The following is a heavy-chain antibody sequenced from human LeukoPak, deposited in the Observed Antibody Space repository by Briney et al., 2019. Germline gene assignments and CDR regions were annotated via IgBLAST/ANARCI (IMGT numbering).Heavy chain of an antibody. Sequence: PSETLSLTCTVSGDSIDKSTYYWRWIRQPPGKGLEWIGSIYYTGSTYYNPSLKSRVTVSVDTSKNQFSLKLSSVTAADTAVYYCARSSTTMTTGDYWGPGTLVTVSS. CDR2: IYYTGST. CDR1: GDSIDKSTYY. J-gene: IGHJ4*02. D-gene: IGHD4-17*01. CDR3: ARSSTTMTTGDY. V-gene: IGHV4-39*01.